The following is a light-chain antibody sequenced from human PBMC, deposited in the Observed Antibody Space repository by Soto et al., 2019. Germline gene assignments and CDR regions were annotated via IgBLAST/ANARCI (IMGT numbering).Light chain of an antibody. CDR3: SSYTITSTLV. CDR1: TSDVGGYNY. J-gene: IGLJ2*01. V-gene: IGLV2-14*01. Sequence: QSVLTQPASVSGSPGQSITISCTGTTSDVGGYNYVSWYQQHPGQAPKLMIYDVSYRPSGVSDRFSGSKSGNTASLTISGLQAEDEADYYCSSYTITSTLVFGGGTKVTVL. CDR2: DVS.